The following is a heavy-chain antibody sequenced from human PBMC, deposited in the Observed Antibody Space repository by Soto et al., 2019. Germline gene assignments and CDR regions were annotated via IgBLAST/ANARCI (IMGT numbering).Heavy chain of an antibody. CDR2: IYHGGTT. Sequence: QVQLQESGPGLVKPSQTLSLTCTVSGGSISSGGYFWSWIRQPTDQDLEWIGHIYHGGTTYNNPSLNSRITISVDTSNAQFSLKLSSVTAADTAVYYCARGPSGAKVDYWGQGILVTVSS. CDR1: GGSISSGGYF. CDR3: ARGPSGAKVDY. V-gene: IGHV4-30-4*01. D-gene: IGHD3-16*01. J-gene: IGHJ4*02.